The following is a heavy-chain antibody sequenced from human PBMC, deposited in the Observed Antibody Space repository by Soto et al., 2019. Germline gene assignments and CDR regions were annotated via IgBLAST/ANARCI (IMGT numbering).Heavy chain of an antibody. J-gene: IGHJ4*02. V-gene: IGHV3-23*01. CDR2: ISGSGGST. CDR1: GFTFSSYA. D-gene: IGHD3-16*02. Sequence: GGSLRLSCAASGFTFSSYAMSWVRQAPGKGLEWVSAISGSGGSTYYADSVKGRFTISRDNSKNTLYLQMNRLRAEDTAVYYCAKAPYDYVWGSYLKNWGQGTLVTVSS. CDR3: AKAPYDYVWGSYLKN.